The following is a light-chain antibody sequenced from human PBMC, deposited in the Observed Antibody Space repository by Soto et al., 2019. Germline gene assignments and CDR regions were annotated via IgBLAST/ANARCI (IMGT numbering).Light chain of an antibody. CDR3: QHRNNWPLT. Sequence: EIVMTQSPATLSVSPGERATLSCRASQSVSSNLAWYQQKPGQAPRLLIYGASSRATGIPNRFSASGSGTDFTLTISSLEPEDFAVYYCQHRNNWPLTFGGGTKVDIK. J-gene: IGKJ4*01. CDR1: QSVSSN. CDR2: GAS. V-gene: IGKV3D-15*01.